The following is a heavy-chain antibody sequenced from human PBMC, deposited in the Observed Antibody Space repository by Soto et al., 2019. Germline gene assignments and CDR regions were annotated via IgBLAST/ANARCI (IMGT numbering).Heavy chain of an antibody. D-gene: IGHD3-22*01. CDR1: GYTFTRNG. CDR3: VKDRDSNSWPSRDV. J-gene: IGHJ6*02. CDR2: ISPKSGSI. V-gene: IGHV1-18*01. Sequence: ASVEVSCETSGYTFTRNGISWVRQARGQGLEWMGWISPKSGSIKYAQKFQGRVIMTTDTSTSTAYMELRSLRSDDTAVYYCVKDRDSNSWPSRDVWGPGTTVTVSS.